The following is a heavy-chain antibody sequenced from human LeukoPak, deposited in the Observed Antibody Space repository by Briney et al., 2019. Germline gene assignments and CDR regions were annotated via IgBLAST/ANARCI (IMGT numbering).Heavy chain of an antibody. V-gene: IGHV3-48*02. Sequence: GGSLRLSCAASGFTFSSYSINWVRQAPGKGLEWVSYISSNSRTISYADSVKGRFTISRDNAKNSLYLQMNSLRDEDTAVYYCAITVGATEDCWGQGTLVTVSS. D-gene: IGHD1-26*01. CDR1: GFTFSSYS. CDR2: ISSNSRTI. J-gene: IGHJ4*02. CDR3: AITVGATEDC.